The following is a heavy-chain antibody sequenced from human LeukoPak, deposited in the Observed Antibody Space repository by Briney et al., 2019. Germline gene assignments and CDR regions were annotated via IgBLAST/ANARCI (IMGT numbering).Heavy chain of an antibody. CDR3: ARGTTTYCTNGVCPHYYYGMDV. CDR2: IYYSGST. Sequence: PSQTLSLTCTVSGGSISSGGYYWGWIRQHPGKGLEWIGYIYYSGSTYYNPSLKSRVTISVDTSKNQFSLKLSSVTAADTAVYYCARGTTTYCTNGVCPHYYYGMDVWGQGTTVTVSS. CDR1: GGSISSGGYY. J-gene: IGHJ6*02. V-gene: IGHV4-31*03. D-gene: IGHD2-8*01.